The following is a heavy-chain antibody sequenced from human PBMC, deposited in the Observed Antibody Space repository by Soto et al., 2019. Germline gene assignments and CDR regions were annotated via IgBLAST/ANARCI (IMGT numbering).Heavy chain of an antibody. J-gene: IGHJ4*02. CDR2: ISDDGSST. CDR1: GFTFSSYW. Sequence: EVQLVESGGRLVQPGGSLRLSCAASGFTFSSYWMHWVRQVPGKGLVWVSRISDDGSSTSYAESVRGRFIISRDNAKNTLYLQLTSLRAEDTAVYYCARGTVRHHDFGDHWGQGTLVAVSS. V-gene: IGHV3-74*01. CDR3: ARGTVRHHDFGDH. D-gene: IGHD4-17*01.